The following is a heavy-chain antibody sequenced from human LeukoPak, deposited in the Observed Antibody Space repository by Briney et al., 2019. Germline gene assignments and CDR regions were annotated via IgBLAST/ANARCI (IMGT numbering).Heavy chain of an antibody. CDR1: GGTFSSYA. V-gene: IGHV1-69*13. D-gene: IGHD6-19*01. CDR3: AREGTVANLKRYFDY. Sequence: SVKVSCKASGGTFSSYAISWVRQAPGQGLEWMGGIIPIFGTANYAQKFQGRVTITADESASTAYMELSSLRSEDTAVYYCAREGTVANLKRYFDYWGQGTLVTVSS. J-gene: IGHJ4*02. CDR2: IIPIFGTA.